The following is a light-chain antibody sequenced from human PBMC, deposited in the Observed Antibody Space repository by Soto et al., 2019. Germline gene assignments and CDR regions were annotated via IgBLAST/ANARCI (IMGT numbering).Light chain of an antibody. CDR3: QTWGAGSVI. J-gene: IGLJ2*01. V-gene: IGLV4-69*01. CDR2: INSDGSH. CDR1: SGHSSYG. Sequence: QLVLTQSPSASASLGASVKLTCTLSSGHSSYGIAWHQQQPGKGPRFLMKINSDGSHGKGDGIPGRFSGSSSGAERYLTISSLQSGEEADCSCQTWGAGSVIFGGGTKLTVL.